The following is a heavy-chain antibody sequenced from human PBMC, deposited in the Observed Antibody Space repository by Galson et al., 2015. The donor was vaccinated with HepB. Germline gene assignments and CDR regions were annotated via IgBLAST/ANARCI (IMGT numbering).Heavy chain of an antibody. V-gene: IGHV4-61*08. Sequence: ETLSLTCTVSGGSISSGDLYWSWIRQPPGKGLEWIGYIYYSGSTNYNPSLKSRVTISVDTSKNQFSLQLISVTPEDTAVYYCAREGPLTTMTPSFDYWGQGTLVTVSS. D-gene: IGHD4-17*01. J-gene: IGHJ4*02. CDR1: GGSISSGDLY. CDR2: IYYSGST. CDR3: AREGPLTTMTPSFDY.